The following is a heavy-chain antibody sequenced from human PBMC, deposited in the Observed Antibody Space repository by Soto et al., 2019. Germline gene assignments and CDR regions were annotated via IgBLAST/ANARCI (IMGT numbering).Heavy chain of an antibody. CDR3: TRDYDFWSGYPTYYYYGMDV. Sequence: PGGSLRLSCAASGFTFSSYAMSWVRQAPGKGLEWVGFIRSKAYGGTTEYAASVKGRFTISRDDSKSIAYLQMNSLKTEDTAVYYCTRDYDFWSGYPTYYYYGMDVWGQGTTVTVSS. D-gene: IGHD3-3*01. V-gene: IGHV3-49*04. CDR2: IRSKAYGGTT. J-gene: IGHJ6*02. CDR1: GFTFSSYA.